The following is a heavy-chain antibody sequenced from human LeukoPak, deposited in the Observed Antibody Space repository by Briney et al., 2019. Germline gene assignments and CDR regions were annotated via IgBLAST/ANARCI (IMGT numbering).Heavy chain of an antibody. CDR2: IWSDGSTK. D-gene: IGHD6-13*01. CDR1: GFIFSSYG. V-gene: IGHV3-33*08. Sequence: PGGSLRLSCAASGFIFSSYGMHWVRQAPGKGLEWVAVIWSDGSTKYYADSVKGRFTISRDNSKNTLYLQMNSLRAEDTAVYYCARGQPPSYYDMDVWGQGTTVTVSS. CDR3: ARGQPPSYYDMDV. J-gene: IGHJ6*02.